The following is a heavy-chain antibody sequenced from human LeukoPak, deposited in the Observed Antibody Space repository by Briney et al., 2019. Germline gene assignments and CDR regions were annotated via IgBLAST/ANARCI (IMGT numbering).Heavy chain of an antibody. D-gene: IGHD4-17*01. CDR2: IYYSGST. Sequence: SETLSLTCSVSGGSISSSSYYWGWIRQPPGKGLEWIGSIYYSGSTYYNPSLKSRVAISVDTSKNQFSLKLSSVTAADTAVYYCARTTVTRPEFDYWGQGTLVTVSS. V-gene: IGHV4-39*07. CDR1: GGSISSSSYY. CDR3: ARTTVTRPEFDY. J-gene: IGHJ4*02.